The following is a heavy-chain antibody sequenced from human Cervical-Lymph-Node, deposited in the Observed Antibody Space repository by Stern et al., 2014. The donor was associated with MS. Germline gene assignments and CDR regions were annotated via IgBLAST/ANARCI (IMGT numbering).Heavy chain of an antibody. V-gene: IGHV3-21*01. Sequence: EDQLVESGGGLVKPGGSLRLSCAASGFPFSSYSMNWVRPAPGKGLEWVSSISSSSSYIYYADSVKGRFTISRDNAKNSLYLQMNSLRAEDTAVYYCAREGIVTYDYWGQGTLVTVSS. J-gene: IGHJ4*02. CDR3: AREGIVTYDY. CDR1: GFPFSSYS. CDR2: ISSSSSYI. D-gene: IGHD2-15*01.